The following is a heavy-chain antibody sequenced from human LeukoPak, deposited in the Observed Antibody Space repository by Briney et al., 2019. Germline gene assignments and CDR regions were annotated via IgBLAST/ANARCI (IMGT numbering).Heavy chain of an antibody. V-gene: IGHV4-34*01. CDR3: ARDHGVQAFDY. CDR2: INHSGST. J-gene: IGHJ4*02. Sequence: PSETLSLTCAVYGGSFSGYYWSWIRQPPGKGLEWIGEINHSGSTNYNPSLKSRVTISVDTSKNQFSLKLSSVTAADTAVYYCARDHGVQAFDYWGQGTLVTVSS. D-gene: IGHD4-17*01. CDR1: GGSFSGYY.